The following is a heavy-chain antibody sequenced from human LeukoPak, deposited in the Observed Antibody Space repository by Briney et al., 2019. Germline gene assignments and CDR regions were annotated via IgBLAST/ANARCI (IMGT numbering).Heavy chain of an antibody. Sequence: GESLKISCKGSGYSFTSHWIGWVRQMPGKGLEWMGIIYPGDSDTRYSPSFQGQVTISADKSISTAYLQWSSLKASDTAMYYCARLRTAAGTPVEYFQHWGQGTLVTVSS. CDR2: IYPGDSDT. CDR1: GYSFTSHW. CDR3: ARLRTAAGTPVEYFQH. J-gene: IGHJ1*01. D-gene: IGHD6-13*01. V-gene: IGHV5-51*03.